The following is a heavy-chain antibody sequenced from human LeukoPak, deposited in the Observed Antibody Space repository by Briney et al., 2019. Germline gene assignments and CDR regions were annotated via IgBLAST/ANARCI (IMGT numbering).Heavy chain of an antibody. J-gene: IGHJ4*02. D-gene: IGHD6-13*01. V-gene: IGHV4-59*08. CDR3: ARLSSSSWYSFDY. CDR1: GGSISSYY. Sequence: SETLSLTCTVSGGSISSYYWSWIRQPPGKGLEWIGYIYYSGSTNYNPSLKGRVTISVDTSKNQFSLKLSSVTAADTAVYYCARLSSSSWYSFDYWGQGTLVTVSS. CDR2: IYYSGST.